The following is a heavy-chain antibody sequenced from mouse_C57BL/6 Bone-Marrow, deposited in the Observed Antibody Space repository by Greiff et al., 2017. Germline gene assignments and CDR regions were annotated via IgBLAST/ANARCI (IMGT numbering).Heavy chain of an antibody. CDR1: GFTFSDYG. Sequence: EVQVVESGGGLVQPGGSLKLSCAASGFTFSDYGMAWVRQAPRKGPEWVAFISNLAYSIYYADTVTGRFTISRENAKNTLYLEMSSLRSEDTAMYYCARLPPFAYWGQGTLVTVSA. CDR2: ISNLAYSI. V-gene: IGHV5-15*01. J-gene: IGHJ3*01. CDR3: ARLPPFAY.